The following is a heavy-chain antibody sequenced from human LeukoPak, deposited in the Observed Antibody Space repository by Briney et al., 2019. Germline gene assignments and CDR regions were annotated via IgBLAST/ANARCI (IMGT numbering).Heavy chain of an antibody. CDR1: GFKFSDYY. CDR3: ARRAGAYSHPYDY. J-gene: IGHJ4*02. Sequence: GGSLRLSCAASGFKFSDYYMTWIRQAPGKGLEWVSYISNSSDSIYYADSVKGRFTISRDNSKNTLYLQMNSLRAEDTAVYYCARRAGAYSHPYDYWGQGTLVTVSS. CDR2: ISNSSDSI. V-gene: IGHV3-11*01. D-gene: IGHD4/OR15-4a*01.